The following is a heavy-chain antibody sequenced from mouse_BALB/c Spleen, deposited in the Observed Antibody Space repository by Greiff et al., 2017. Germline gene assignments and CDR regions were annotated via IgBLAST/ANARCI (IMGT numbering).Heavy chain of an antibody. CDR1: GYTFTDYW. V-gene: IGHV1-69*01. CDR2: IDTSDSYT. D-gene: IGHD2-4*01. J-gene: IGHJ4*01. CDR3: ARHPYDYDYAMDY. Sequence: VKLQQPGAELVMPGASVKMSCKASGYTFTDYWMHWVKQRPGQGLEWIGAIDTSDSYTSYNQKFKGKATLTVDESSSTAYMQLSSLTSEDSAVYYCARHPYDYDYAMDYWGQGTSVTVSS.